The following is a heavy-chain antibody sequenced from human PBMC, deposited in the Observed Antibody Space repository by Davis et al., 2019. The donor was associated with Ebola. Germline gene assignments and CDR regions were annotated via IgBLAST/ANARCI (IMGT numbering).Heavy chain of an antibody. CDR1: GYSFTSYW. CDR3: ARLAGYYDSSGYLNYFDY. Sequence: PGGSLRLSCKGSGYSFTSYWIGWVRQLPGKGLEWMGIIYPGDSDTRYSPSFQGQVTISADKSISTAYLQWSSLKASDTAMYYCARLAGYYDSSGYLNYFDYWGQGTLVTVSS. J-gene: IGHJ4*02. CDR2: IYPGDSDT. D-gene: IGHD3-22*01. V-gene: IGHV5-51*01.